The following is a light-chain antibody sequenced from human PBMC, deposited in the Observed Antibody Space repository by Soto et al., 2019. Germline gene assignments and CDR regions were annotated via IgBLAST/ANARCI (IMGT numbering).Light chain of an antibody. CDR1: SPNIGTGYD. CDR3: QSYDSRLFWV. Sequence: QSVLTQPPSVSGAPGQRVIISCTGGSPNIGTGYDVYWYQQLPGTAPRLLFYGSNNRPSGVPDRFSGSRSGTSASLTITGLQAEDEADYYCQSYDSRLFWVFGGGTKLTVL. CDR2: GSN. V-gene: IGLV1-40*01. J-gene: IGLJ3*02.